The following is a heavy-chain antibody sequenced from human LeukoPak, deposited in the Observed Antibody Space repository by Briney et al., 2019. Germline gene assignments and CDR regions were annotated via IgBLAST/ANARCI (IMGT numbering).Heavy chain of an antibody. Sequence: GGSLRLSCAASGFTFSSYSMNWVRQAPGKGPEWVSSISSSSSYIYYADSVKGRFTISRDNAKNSLYLQMNSLRAEDTAVYYCARAHCSGGSCSFDYWGQGTPVTVSS. D-gene: IGHD2-15*01. CDR2: ISSSSSYI. CDR1: GFTFSSYS. J-gene: IGHJ4*03. CDR3: ARAHCSGGSCSFDY. V-gene: IGHV3-21*01.